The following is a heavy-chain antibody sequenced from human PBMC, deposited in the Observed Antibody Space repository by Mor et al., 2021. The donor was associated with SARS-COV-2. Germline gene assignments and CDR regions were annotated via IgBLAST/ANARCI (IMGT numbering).Heavy chain of an antibody. CDR2: ISYGGGT. D-gene: IGHD2-2*01. V-gene: IGHV4-30-4*01. CDR3: VTRPVVVVPYYYIDV. J-gene: IGHJ6*03. Sequence: GLEWIGYISYGGGTKYNPSLESRVRISVATSKNQFSLRLDSVTAADSAVYYWVTRPVVVVPYYYIDVWGKGTTVTVS.